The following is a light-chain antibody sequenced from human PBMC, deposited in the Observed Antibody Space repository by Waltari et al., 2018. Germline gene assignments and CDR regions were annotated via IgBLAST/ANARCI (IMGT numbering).Light chain of an antibody. V-gene: IGLV2-11*01. CDR2: DVS. J-gene: IGLJ2*01. Sequence: QSALTQPRSVSGSPGQSVTISCTGTSRDVGGYNYVYWYQQHPGKAPKLMIYDVSKRPSGVPDRFSGSKSGNTASLTISGLQAEDEADYYCCSYAGSYTVVFGGGTKLTVL. CDR3: CSYAGSYTVV. CDR1: SRDVGGYNY.